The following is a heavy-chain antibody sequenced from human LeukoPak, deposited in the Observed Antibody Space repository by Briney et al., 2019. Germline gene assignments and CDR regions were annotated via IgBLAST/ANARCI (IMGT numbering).Heavy chain of an antibody. Sequence: GASVKVSCKASGYTFVSYGISWVRQAPGQGLEWMGWINTYNGNANYAQKLQGRVTMTTDTSTSTAYMELSSLRSEDTAVYYCARGRSYGELDYWGQGTLVTVSS. CDR2: INTYNGNA. V-gene: IGHV1-18*01. J-gene: IGHJ4*02. CDR3: ARGRSYGELDY. CDR1: GYTFVSYG. D-gene: IGHD5-18*01.